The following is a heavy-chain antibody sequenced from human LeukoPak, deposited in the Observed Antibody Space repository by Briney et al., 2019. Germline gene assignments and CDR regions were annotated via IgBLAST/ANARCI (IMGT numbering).Heavy chain of an antibody. Sequence: GGSLRLSCAASGFTFSSYAMSWVRQAPGKGLEWVSAISGSGGSTYYADSVKGRFTISRDNAKNSLYLQMNSLRSEDTALYYCAKDNGYSSSWYQLGNFDYWGQGTLVTVSS. CDR1: GFTFSSYA. D-gene: IGHD6-13*01. CDR3: AKDNGYSSSWYQLGNFDY. V-gene: IGHV3-23*01. CDR2: ISGSGGST. J-gene: IGHJ4*02.